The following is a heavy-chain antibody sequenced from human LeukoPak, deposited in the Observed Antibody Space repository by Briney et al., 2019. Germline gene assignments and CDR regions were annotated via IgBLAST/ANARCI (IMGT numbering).Heavy chain of an antibody. CDR2: IKQDGSEK. D-gene: IGHD1-1*01. CDR3: ARDHWNWNDRNDWFDP. J-gene: IGHJ5*02. CDR1: GFTVSSNY. Sequence: PGGSLRLSCAASGFTVSSNYMSWVRQAPGKGLEWVANIKQDGSEKYYVDSVKCRFTISRDNAKNSLYLQMNSLRAEDTAVYYCARDHWNWNDRNDWFDPWGQGTLVTVSS. V-gene: IGHV3-7*01.